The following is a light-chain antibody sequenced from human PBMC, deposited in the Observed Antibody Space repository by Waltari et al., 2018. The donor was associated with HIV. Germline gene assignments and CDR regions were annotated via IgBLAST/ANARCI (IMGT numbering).Light chain of an antibody. CDR2: GNS. CDR1: SSNIGAGYD. V-gene: IGLV1-40*01. Sequence: QSVLTQPPSVSGAPGQRVTISCTGSSSNIGAGYDVHWYQQLPGTTPKLLVYGNSKRPSGVPDRFSCFKSATSASLAITGLQAEDEADYYCQSYDNSLSAWVFGCGTKLTVL. J-gene: IGLJ3*02. CDR3: QSYDNSLSAWV.